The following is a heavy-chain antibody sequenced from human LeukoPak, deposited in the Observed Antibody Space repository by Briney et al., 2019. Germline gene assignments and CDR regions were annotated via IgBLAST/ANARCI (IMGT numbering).Heavy chain of an antibody. V-gene: IGHV3-30*18. Sequence: GGSLRLSCAASGFAFRDYAMNWVRQAPGKGLEWVAVISYDGSNKCYADSVKGRFTISRDNSKNTLYLQMNSLRAEDTAVYYCAKDIGYCTNGVVYGMDVWGQGTTVTVSS. CDR1: GFAFRDYA. CDR3: AKDIGYCTNGVVYGMDV. D-gene: IGHD2-8*01. CDR2: ISYDGSNK. J-gene: IGHJ6*02.